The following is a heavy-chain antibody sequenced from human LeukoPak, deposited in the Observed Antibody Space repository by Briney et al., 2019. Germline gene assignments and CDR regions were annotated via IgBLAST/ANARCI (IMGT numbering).Heavy chain of an antibody. J-gene: IGHJ4*02. CDR1: GGSISSGGYY. Sequence: SETLSLTCTVSGGSISSGGYYWSWIRQHPGKGLEWIGYIYYSGSTNYNPSLKSRVTISVDTSKNQFSLKLSSVTAADTAVYYCARNYDFWSGSYFDYWGQGTLVTVSS. V-gene: IGHV4-61*08. CDR3: ARNYDFWSGSYFDY. D-gene: IGHD3-3*01. CDR2: IYYSGST.